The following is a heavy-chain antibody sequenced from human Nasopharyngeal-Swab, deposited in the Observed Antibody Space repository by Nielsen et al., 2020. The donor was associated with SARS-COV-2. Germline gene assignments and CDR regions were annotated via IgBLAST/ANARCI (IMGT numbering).Heavy chain of an antibody. D-gene: IGHD6-19*01. CDR2: FDPEDGET. CDR1: GYTFTGYY. J-gene: IGHJ6*02. Sequence: ASVKVSCKASGYTFTGYYMHWVRQAPGQGLEWMGGFDPEDGETIYAQKFQGRVTMTEDTSTDTAYMELSSLRSEDTAVYYCATDLGYSSGWYDYYGMDVWGQGTTVTVSS. CDR3: ATDLGYSSGWYDYYGMDV. V-gene: IGHV1-24*01.